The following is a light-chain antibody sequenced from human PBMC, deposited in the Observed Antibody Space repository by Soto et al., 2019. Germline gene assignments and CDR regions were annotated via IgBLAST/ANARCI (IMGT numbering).Light chain of an antibody. Sequence: EIVLTQSPATLSLSPGERATLSCRASQSVSSYVAWYQQKPGQAPRLLIYDASNRATGIPARFSGSGSGTDFTLTISSLEPEDFAVYYCQQRSNLGTVGGGTKVEIK. V-gene: IGKV3-11*01. CDR1: QSVSSY. CDR2: DAS. J-gene: IGKJ4*01. CDR3: QQRSNLGT.